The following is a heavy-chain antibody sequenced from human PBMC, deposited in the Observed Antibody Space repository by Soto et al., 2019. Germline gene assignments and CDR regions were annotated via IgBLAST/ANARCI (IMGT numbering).Heavy chain of an antibody. CDR2: IIPIFGTA. CDR3: ARQPNKVVNPPGNWFDP. V-gene: IGHV1-69*13. CDR1: GGTFSSYA. J-gene: IGHJ5*02. D-gene: IGHD2-15*01. Sequence: ASVKVSCKASGGTFSSYAISWVRQAPGQGLEWMGGIIPIFGTANYAQKFQGRVTITADESTSTAYMELSSLRSEDTAVYYCARQPNKVVNPPGNWFDPWGQGTLVTVSS.